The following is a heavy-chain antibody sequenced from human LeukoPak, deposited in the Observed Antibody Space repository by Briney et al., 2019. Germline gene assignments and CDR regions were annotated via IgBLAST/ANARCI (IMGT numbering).Heavy chain of an antibody. J-gene: IGHJ4*02. CDR3: TRDLTTSGPIGI. V-gene: IGHV1-2*06. Sequence: ASVKVSCKASGYTFTDYAIHWVRQAPGQGLEWMGRIDPNSGDTHYPQAFQGRVNVTRDRSITTAYMELTRLTSDDTAIYFCTRDLTTSGPIGIWGQGTLVTVST. CDR2: IDPNSGDT. CDR1: GYTFTDYA. D-gene: IGHD3-9*01.